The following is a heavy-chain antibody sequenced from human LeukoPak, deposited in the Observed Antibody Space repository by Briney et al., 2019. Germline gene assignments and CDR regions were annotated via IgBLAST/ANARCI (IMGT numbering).Heavy chain of an antibody. V-gene: IGHV4-59*01. Sequence: PSETLSLTCIVSGGSITSDYWNWIRQPPGKGLEWIGYIYYSGSTNYNPSLKSRLTISIDTSKDQFSLKLNSMTAADTAVYYCVRNIYTSSYYFDYWGQGTLVTVSS. D-gene: IGHD6-6*01. J-gene: IGHJ4*02. CDR1: GGSITSDY. CDR3: VRNIYTSSYYFDY. CDR2: IYYSGST.